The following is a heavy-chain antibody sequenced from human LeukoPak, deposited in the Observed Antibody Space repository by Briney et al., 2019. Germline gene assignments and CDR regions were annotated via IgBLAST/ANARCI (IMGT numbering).Heavy chain of an antibody. V-gene: IGHV3-9*01. J-gene: IGHJ5*02. Sequence: PGGSLRLSCAASGFTFDDYAMHWVRQAPGKGLEWVSGISWNSGSIGYADSAKGRFTISRDNAKNSLYLQMNSLRAEDTALYYCAKGKYSSGLNWFDPWGQGTLVTVSS. CDR2: ISWNSGSI. CDR1: GFTFDDYA. D-gene: IGHD6-19*01. CDR3: AKGKYSSGLNWFDP.